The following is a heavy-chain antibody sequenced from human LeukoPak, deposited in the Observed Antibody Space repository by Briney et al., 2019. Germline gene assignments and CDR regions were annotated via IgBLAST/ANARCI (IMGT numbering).Heavy chain of an antibody. Sequence: SETLSLTCTVSGGSISSGGYYWSWVRQHPGKGLEWIGYIYYSGSTYYNPSLKSRVTISVGTSKNQFSLKLSSVTAADTAVYYCAREVGLRIDYWGQGTLVTVSS. D-gene: IGHD5/OR15-5a*01. J-gene: IGHJ4*02. CDR1: GGSISSGGYY. CDR3: AREVGLRIDY. V-gene: IGHV4-31*03. CDR2: IYYSGST.